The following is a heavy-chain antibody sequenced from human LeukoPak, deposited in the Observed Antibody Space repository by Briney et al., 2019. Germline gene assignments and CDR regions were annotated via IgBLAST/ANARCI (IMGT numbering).Heavy chain of an antibody. CDR1: GFTFTSSA. J-gene: IGHJ5*02. CDR2: IVVGSGNT. CDR3: ARGSTTVVTPYWFDP. D-gene: IGHD4-23*01. V-gene: IGHV1-58*02. Sequence: VASVKVSCKASGFTFTSSAMQWVRQARGQRLEWIGWIVVGSGNTNYAQKFQGRVTITADESTSTAYMELSSLRSEDTAVYYCARGSTTVVTPYWFDPWGQGTLVTVSS.